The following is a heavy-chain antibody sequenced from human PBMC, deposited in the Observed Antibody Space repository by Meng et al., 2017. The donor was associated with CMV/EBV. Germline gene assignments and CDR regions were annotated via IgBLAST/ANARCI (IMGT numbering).Heavy chain of an antibody. CDR1: GGSFSGYY. J-gene: IGHJ4*02. Sequence: PETLSLTCAVYGGSFSGYYWSWIRQPPGKGLEWIGEINNSGSTNYNPSLKSRVTISVDTSKNQFSLKLSSVTAADTAVYYCARGKVDIVNWGQGTLVTVSS. CDR3: ARGKVDIVN. CDR2: INNSGST. V-gene: IGHV4-34*01. D-gene: IGHD5-12*01.